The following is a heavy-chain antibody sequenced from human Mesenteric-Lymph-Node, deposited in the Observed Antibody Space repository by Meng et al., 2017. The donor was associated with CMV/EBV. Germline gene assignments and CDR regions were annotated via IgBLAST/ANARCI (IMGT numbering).Heavy chain of an antibody. V-gene: IGHV1-69*08. J-gene: IGHJ5*02. Sequence: SCKAYGDIFSRDSISWVRQAPGQGLEWLGRIIPMLDAANYAQKFQGRVTMTADKSTSTAYMELSSLRSEDTAVYYCARDGGGHWFDPWGQGTLVTVSS. D-gene: IGHD3-16*01. CDR2: IIPMLDAA. CDR3: ARDGGGHWFDP. CDR1: GDIFSRDS.